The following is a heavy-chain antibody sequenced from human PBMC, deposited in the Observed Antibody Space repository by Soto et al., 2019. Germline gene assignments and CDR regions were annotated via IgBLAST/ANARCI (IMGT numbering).Heavy chain of an antibody. CDR2: ISGSGGST. J-gene: IGHJ6*02. V-gene: IGHV3-23*01. CDR1: GFTFSSYA. CDR3: AKGVDSTQTPEGRDYYYGMDV. Sequence: GGSLRLSCAASGFTFSSYAMSWVRQAPGKGLEWVSAISGSGGSTYYADSVKGRFTISRDNSKNTLYLQMNSLRAEDTAVYYCAKGVDSTQTPEGRDYYYGMDVWGQGTTVTVSS. D-gene: IGHD3-22*01.